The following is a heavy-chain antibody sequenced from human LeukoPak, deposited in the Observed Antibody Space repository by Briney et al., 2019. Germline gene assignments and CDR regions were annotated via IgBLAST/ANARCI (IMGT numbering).Heavy chain of an antibody. D-gene: IGHD3-22*01. CDR3: TTIGLSGYYDRSGYYYFDY. V-gene: IGHV3-15*01. CDR1: GFTFSNAW. J-gene: IGHJ4*02. CDR2: IKGKSDGGTT. Sequence: GGSLRLSCAASGFTFSNAWMSWVRQAPGKGLEGIGRIKGKSDGGTTDYAAPVNGRFTISRDDSKNTLYLQMNSLKTEDTAVYYCTTIGLSGYYDRSGYYYFDYWGQGTLVTVSS.